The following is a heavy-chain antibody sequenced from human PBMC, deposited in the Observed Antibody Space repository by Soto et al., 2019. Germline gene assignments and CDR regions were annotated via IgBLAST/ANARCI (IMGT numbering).Heavy chain of an antibody. CDR2: LYSSGRA. D-gene: IGHD5-18*01. J-gene: IGHJ2*01. V-gene: IGHV4-59*10. Sequence: QVQLQQWGAGLLKPSETLSLTCAVSGVSISPYYWTWIRQPAGKGLEWIGHLYSSGRATYNPSLKNRVTMSVFRDHFSLTLKSVTAADTAVYYCARHFDVNTALDYYYFDLWGRGALVTVSS. CDR3: ARHFDVNTALDYYYFDL. CDR1: GVSISPYY.